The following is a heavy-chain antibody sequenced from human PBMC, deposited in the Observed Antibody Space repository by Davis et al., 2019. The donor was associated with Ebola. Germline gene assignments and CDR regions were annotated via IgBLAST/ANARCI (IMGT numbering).Heavy chain of an antibody. D-gene: IGHD2-2*01. Sequence: PGGSLRLSCAVYGGSFSGYYWSWIRQPPGKGLEWIGEINHSGSTNYNPSLKSRVTMSVDTSKNQFSLKLSSVTAADTAVYYCARDRQVPAAIYAFDIWGQGTMVTVSS. CDR3: ARDRQVPAAIYAFDI. CDR1: GGSFSGYY. J-gene: IGHJ3*02. CDR2: INHSGST. V-gene: IGHV4-34*01.